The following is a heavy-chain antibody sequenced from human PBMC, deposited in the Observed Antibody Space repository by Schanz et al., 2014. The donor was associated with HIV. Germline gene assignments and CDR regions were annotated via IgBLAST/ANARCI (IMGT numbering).Heavy chain of an antibody. Sequence: QVQLQESGPGLVKPSETLSLTCTVSGASIRGYYWTWIRQLPGKGLEWIGYVYFSGTTNYNPSLKSRVTISVDASQNQFSLSLSSVTAADTAVYYCTRDRGYGYKDDAFDIWGQGTLVTVSS. V-gene: IGHV4-59*01. D-gene: IGHD3-10*01. J-gene: IGHJ3*02. CDR2: VYFSGTT. CDR1: GASIRGYY. CDR3: TRDRGYGYKDDAFDI.